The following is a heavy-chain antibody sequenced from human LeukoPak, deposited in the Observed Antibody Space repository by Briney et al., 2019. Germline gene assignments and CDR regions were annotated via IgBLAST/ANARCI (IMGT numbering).Heavy chain of an antibody. Sequence: GSLRLSCAASGFTFSTYAMSWVRQAPGKGPEWVSSISGRGDSGGSTYYADSVKGRFTISRDNSKNTLSLQMNSLRAEDTAVYYCAKDYGSCDPTSCYYDYWGRGTLVTVSS. CDR1: GFTFSTYA. D-gene: IGHD2-2*01. V-gene: IGHV3-23*01. J-gene: IGHJ4*02. CDR2: ISGRGDSGGST. CDR3: AKDYGSCDPTSCYYDY.